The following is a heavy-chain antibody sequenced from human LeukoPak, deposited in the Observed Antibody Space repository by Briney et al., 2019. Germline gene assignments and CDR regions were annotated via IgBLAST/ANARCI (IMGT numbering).Heavy chain of an antibody. CDR2: ISSSSSYI. CDR1: GFTFSSYS. CDR3: ARDRTTRYYYYMDV. J-gene: IGHJ6*03. V-gene: IGHV3-21*01. Sequence: GGSLRLSCAASGFTFSSYSMNWVRQAPGKGLEWVSSISSSSSYIYYADSVKGRFTISRDNAKNSLHLQMNSLRAEDTAVYYCARDRTTRYYYYMDVWGKGTTVTVSS. D-gene: IGHD4-17*01.